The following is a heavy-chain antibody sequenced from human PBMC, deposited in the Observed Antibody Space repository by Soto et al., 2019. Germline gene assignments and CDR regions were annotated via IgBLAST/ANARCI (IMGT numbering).Heavy chain of an antibody. D-gene: IGHD6-19*01. Sequence: QVQLVESGGGVVQPGRSLRLSCAASGFSFSGCGMQWVRQAPGKGLEWVAFISYDGSNIDYADSVKGRFTISRDNSKNTWYLQMNSLRAEDTAVYYCVRDVGSGWFRPHFDDWGQGSLVTVSS. CDR3: VRDVGSGWFRPHFDD. V-gene: IGHV3-30*03. CDR1: GFSFSGCG. J-gene: IGHJ4*02. CDR2: ISYDGSNI.